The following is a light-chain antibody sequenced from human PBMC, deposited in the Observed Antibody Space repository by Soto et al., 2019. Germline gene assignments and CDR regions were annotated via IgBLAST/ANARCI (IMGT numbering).Light chain of an antibody. Sequence: QSVLTQPPSVSGAPGQRVTISCTGSSSNIGAGYAVQWYQQLPRAAPKLLIYDNNRRPSGVPDRFSGSKSGTSASLAITGLQAEDEADYYCQSYDSSLSGSEVFGGGTKVTVL. CDR2: DNN. J-gene: IGLJ3*02. CDR3: QSYDSSLSGSEV. V-gene: IGLV1-40*01. CDR1: SSNIGAGYA.